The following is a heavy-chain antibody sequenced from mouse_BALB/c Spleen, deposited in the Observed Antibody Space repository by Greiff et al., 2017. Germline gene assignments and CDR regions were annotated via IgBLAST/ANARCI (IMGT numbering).Heavy chain of an antibody. CDR2: ISYSGST. D-gene: IGHD1-1*01. CDR1: GYSITSDYA. Sequence: EVKLQESGPGLVKPSQSLSLTCTVTGYSITSDYAWNWIRQFPGNKLEWMGYISYSGSTSYNPSLKSRISITRDTSKNQFFLQLNSVTTEDTATYYCAISYDWYFDVWGAGTTVTVSS. J-gene: IGHJ1*01. V-gene: IGHV3-2*02. CDR3: AISYDWYFDV.